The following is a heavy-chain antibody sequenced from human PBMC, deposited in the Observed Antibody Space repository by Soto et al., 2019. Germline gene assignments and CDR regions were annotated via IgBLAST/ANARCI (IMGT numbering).Heavy chain of an antibody. CDR2: IYYSGST. D-gene: IGHD6-13*01. CDR1: GGSISSGGYY. Sequence: PSETLSLTCTVSGGSISSGGYYWSWIRQHPGKGLEWIGYIYYSGSTYYNPSLKSRVTISVDTSKNQFSLKLSSVTAADTAVYYCARVAAAGNNWFDPWGQGTLVTVSS. V-gene: IGHV4-31*03. J-gene: IGHJ5*02. CDR3: ARVAAAGNNWFDP.